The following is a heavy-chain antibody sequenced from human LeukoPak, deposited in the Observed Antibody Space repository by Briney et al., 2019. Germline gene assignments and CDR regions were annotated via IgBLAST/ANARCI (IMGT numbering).Heavy chain of an antibody. CDR2: ISYDGSTK. Sequence: GGSLRLSCAASGLTLSRYGMHWVRQAPGKGLEWVAVISYDGSTKNYADPVKDRFTISRDNSENTLYLQMSSLRAEDTAVYYCAGVPNVREGEWFDPWGQGTLVTVSS. V-gene: IGHV3-30*03. CDR1: GLTLSRYG. D-gene: IGHD3-16*01. J-gene: IGHJ5*02. CDR3: AGVPNVREGEWFDP.